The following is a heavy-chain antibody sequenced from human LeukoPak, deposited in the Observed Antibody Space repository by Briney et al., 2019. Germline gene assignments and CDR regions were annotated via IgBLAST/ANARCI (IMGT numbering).Heavy chain of an antibody. CDR1: GGSISSSNW. CDR3: ARDKVISGWTYYFDY. Sequence: SETLSLTCAVSGGSISSSNWWSWVRRPPGKGLEWIGEIYHSGSTNYNPSLKSRVTISVDKSKNQFSLKLSSVTAADTAAYYCARDKVISGWTYYFDYWGQGTLVTVSS. CDR2: IYHSGST. V-gene: IGHV4-4*02. D-gene: IGHD6-19*01. J-gene: IGHJ4*02.